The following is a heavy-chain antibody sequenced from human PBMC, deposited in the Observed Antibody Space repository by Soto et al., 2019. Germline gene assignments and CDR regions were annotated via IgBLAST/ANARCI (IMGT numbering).Heavy chain of an antibody. CDR3: ARGLSEEQWLSFNWFDP. Sequence: VKVSCKASGGTFSSYAISWVRQAPGQGLEWMGGIIPIFGTANYAQKFQGRVTITADESTSTAYMELSSLRSEDTAVYYCARGLSEEQWLSFNWFDPWGQGTLVTVSS. V-gene: IGHV1-69*13. J-gene: IGHJ5*02. D-gene: IGHD6-19*01. CDR1: GGTFSSYA. CDR2: IIPIFGTA.